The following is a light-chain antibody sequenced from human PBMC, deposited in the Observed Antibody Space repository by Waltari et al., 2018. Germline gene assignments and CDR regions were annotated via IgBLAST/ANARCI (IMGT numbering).Light chain of an antibody. CDR2: KAS. J-gene: IGKJ4*01. CDR3: QQYDDYIPLT. Sequence: DVQMTQSPSTRSAFLGDRVTITCRASQSISVWLAWYQQKPGKAPKLLISKASTLQGGVPSRFSGGGSGTEFTLTISSLQPDDFGTYYCQQYDDYIPLTFGGGTKVEIK. CDR1: QSISVW. V-gene: IGKV1-5*03.